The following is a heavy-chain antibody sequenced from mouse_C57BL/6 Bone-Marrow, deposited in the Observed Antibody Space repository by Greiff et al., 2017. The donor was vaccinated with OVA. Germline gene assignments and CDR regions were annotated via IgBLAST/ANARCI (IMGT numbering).Heavy chain of an antibody. CDR3: ASSLITTVVARFAY. Sequence: EVQLHQSGPELVKPGASVKISCKASGYTFTDYYMNWVKQSHGKSLEWIGDINPNNGGTSYNQKFKGKATLTVDKSSSPAYMALRSLTSEDSAVYYCASSLITTVVARFAYWGQGTLVTVSA. CDR1: GYTFTDYY. D-gene: IGHD1-1*01. CDR2: INPNNGGT. V-gene: IGHV1-26*01. J-gene: IGHJ3*01.